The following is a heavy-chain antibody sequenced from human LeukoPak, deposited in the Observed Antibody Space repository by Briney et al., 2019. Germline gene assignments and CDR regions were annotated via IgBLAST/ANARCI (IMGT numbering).Heavy chain of an antibody. D-gene: IGHD3-16*01. CDR3: AKDPGGDVLLNWYFDL. Sequence: GGSLRLSCAASGFTFSSYGMHWVRKAPGKGLEWVAVISYDGSNKYYADSVKGRFTTSRDNSKNTLYLQMNSLRAEDTAVYYCAKDPGGDVLLNWYFDLWGRGTLVTVSS. V-gene: IGHV3-30*18. CDR1: GFTFSSYG. CDR2: ISYDGSNK. J-gene: IGHJ2*01.